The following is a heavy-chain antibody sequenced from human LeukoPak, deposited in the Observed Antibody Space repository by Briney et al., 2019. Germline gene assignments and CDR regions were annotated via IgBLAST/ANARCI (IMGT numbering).Heavy chain of an antibody. CDR2: ISPNNGDT. J-gene: IGHJ4*02. CDR3: ARGAYYNFWSGFYYSPHFDY. Sequence: ASVKVSCKASGYTFSSGYYLHWVRQAPGQGLEWMGWISPNNGDTNYAQKFQGRVTMTRDTSISTAYMELSRLRSDDAAVYFCARGAYYNFWSGFYYSPHFDYWGQGTLVTVSS. D-gene: IGHD3-3*01. V-gene: IGHV1-2*02. CDR1: GYTFSSGYY.